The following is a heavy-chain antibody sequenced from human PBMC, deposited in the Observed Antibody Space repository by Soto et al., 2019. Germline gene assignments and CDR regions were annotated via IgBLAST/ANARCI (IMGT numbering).Heavy chain of an antibody. J-gene: IGHJ6*02. Sequence: EVQLVESGGGLVQPGGSLRLSCAASGVTVSSSAMNWVRQAPGKGLEWVSYNSHSGSTTSYAESVKGRFTISRDNAMNSVLLQMPRMRAEDKAIYFCTRALFVSYYYCYHLAVWGQWTTVAVSS. V-gene: IGHV3-48*03. CDR1: GVTVSSSA. CDR2: NSHSGSTT. CDR3: TRALFVSYYYCYHLAV. D-gene: IGHD3-3*01.